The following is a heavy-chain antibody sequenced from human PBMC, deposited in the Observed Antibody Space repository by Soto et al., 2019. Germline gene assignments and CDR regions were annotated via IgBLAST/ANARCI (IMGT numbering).Heavy chain of an antibody. Sequence: QVQLVESGGGVVQPGRSLRLSCAASGFTFSSYGMHWVRQAPGKGLEWVAVISYDGSNKYYADSVKGRFTISRDNSKNTLYLQMNSQRAEYTAVYYCATPVDYYDSSGYYFGYWGQGTLVTVSS. J-gene: IGHJ4*02. CDR1: GFTFSSYG. CDR2: ISYDGSNK. CDR3: ATPVDYYDSSGYYFGY. D-gene: IGHD3-22*01. V-gene: IGHV3-30*03.